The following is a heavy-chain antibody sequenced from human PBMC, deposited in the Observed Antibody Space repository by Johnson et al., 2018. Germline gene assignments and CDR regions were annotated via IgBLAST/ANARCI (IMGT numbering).Heavy chain of an antibody. V-gene: IGHV3-7*04. D-gene: IGHD2-2*01. CDR1: GFIFNNYW. CDR3: VGAVGTAASL. J-gene: IGHJ4*02. CDR2: VTQDGSED. Sequence: VQLQESGGGLVQPGGSLRLSCAASGFIFNNYWLNWVRQPPGKGLEWVANVTQDGSEDYYLDSVKGRFTVSRDNAKNSVYLQMNSLCAEDAAIYYCVGAVGTAASLWGQGTLVTVSS.